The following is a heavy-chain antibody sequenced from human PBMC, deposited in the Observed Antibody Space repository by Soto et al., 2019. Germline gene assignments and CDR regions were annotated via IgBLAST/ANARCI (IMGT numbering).Heavy chain of an antibody. CDR1: GFTFSSYA. CDR2: ISGSGGST. CDR3: ARDVYYYDSSGYYSNFDY. Sequence: GGSLRLSCAASGFTFSSYAMSWVRQAPGKGLEWVSAISGSGGSTYYADSVKGRFTISRDNSKNTLYLQMNSLRAEDTAVYYCARDVYYYDSSGYYSNFDYWGQGTLVTVSS. D-gene: IGHD3-22*01. V-gene: IGHV3-23*01. J-gene: IGHJ4*02.